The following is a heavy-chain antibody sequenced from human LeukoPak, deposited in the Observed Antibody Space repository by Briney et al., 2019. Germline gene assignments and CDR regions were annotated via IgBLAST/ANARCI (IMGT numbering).Heavy chain of an antibody. CDR1: GGSFSGYY. CDR2: IYYSGST. D-gene: IGHD6-19*01. J-gene: IGHJ4*02. Sequence: SETLSLTCAVYGGSFSGYYWSWIRQPPGKGLEWIGHIYYSGSTHYNPSLKSRVTISVDTSKNQFSLKLSSVTAADTAVYYCARHRYTSGWYAGFDYWGQGTLVTVSS. V-gene: IGHV4-59*08. CDR3: ARHRYTSGWYAGFDY.